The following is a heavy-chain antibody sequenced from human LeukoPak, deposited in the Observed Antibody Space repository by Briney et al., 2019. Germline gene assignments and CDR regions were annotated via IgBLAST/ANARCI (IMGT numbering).Heavy chain of an antibody. CDR2: IRYDGSNK. D-gene: IGHD3-9*01. CDR1: GFTFSSYG. V-gene: IGHV3-30*02. CDR3: AKGGTTYYDILTGLNSPDY. Sequence: GGSLRLSCAASGFTFSSYGMHWVRQAPGKGLEWVAFIRYDGSNKYYADSVKGRFTISRDNFKNTLYLQMNSLRAEDTAVYYCAKGGTTYYDILTGLNSPDYWGQGTLVTVSS. J-gene: IGHJ4*02.